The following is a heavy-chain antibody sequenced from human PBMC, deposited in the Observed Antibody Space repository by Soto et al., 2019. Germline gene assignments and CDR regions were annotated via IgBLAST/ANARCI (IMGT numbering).Heavy chain of an antibody. V-gene: IGHV4-30-2*01. CDR1: GGSISSGGYS. Sequence: SETLSLTCAVSGGSISSGGYSWSWMRQPPGKGLEWIGYIYHSGSTYYNPSLKSRVTISVDRSKNQFSLKLSSVTAADTAVYYCARSQTTVTSYDYWGQGTLVTVSS. CDR2: IYHSGST. D-gene: IGHD4-17*01. CDR3: ARSQTTVTSYDY. J-gene: IGHJ4*02.